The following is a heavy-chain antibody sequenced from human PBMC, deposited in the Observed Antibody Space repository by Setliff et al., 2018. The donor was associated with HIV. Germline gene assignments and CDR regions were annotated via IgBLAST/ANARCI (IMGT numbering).Heavy chain of an antibody. CDR3: ARVTYYYYYYMDV. CDR1: GGSISSSNW. Sequence: PSETLSLTCAVSGGSISSSNWWSWVRQPPGKGLEWIGEIYHSGSANYNPSLKSRVTTSIDTSKNQFSPKLSSVTAADTAVYYCARVTYYYYYYMDVWGRGTTVTVSS. J-gene: IGHJ6*03. D-gene: IGHD2-21*01. CDR2: IYHSGSA. V-gene: IGHV4-4*02.